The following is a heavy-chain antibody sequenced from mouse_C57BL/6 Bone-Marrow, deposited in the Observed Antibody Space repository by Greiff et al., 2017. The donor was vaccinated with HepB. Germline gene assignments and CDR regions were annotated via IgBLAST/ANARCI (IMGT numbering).Heavy chain of an antibody. CDR3: AWYRDWYFDV. V-gene: IGHV5-4*01. Sequence: VQVVESGGGLVKPGGSLKLSCAASGFTFSSYAMSWVRQTPEKRLEWVATISDGGSYTYYPDNVKGRFTISRDNAKNNLYLQMSHLKSEDTAMDYCAWYRDWYFDVGGTGTTVTVSS. CDR1: GFTFSSYA. J-gene: IGHJ1*03. D-gene: IGHD1-1*02. CDR2: ISDGGSYT.